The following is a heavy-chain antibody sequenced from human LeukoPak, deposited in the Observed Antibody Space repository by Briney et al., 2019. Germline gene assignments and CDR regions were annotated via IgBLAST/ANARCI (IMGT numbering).Heavy chain of an antibody. Sequence: SGGSLRLSCAASGFTFSSYAMHWVRQAPGKGLEWVAVIWSHGNTKKYADSVTGRFTISRDNSKNTLYLEMNTLRAEDTAMYYCARDDDYDDHNSFDMWGQGTMVTVSS. CDR3: ARDDDYDDHNSFDM. J-gene: IGHJ3*02. D-gene: IGHD4-17*01. V-gene: IGHV3-33*08. CDR1: GFTFSSYA. CDR2: IWSHGNTK.